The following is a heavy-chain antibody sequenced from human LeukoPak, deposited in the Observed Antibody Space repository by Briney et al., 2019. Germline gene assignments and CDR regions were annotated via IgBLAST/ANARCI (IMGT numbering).Heavy chain of an antibody. CDR2: IYYSGST. CDR3: ASIYNGSNWRGLPFDS. V-gene: IGHV4-39*01. CDR1: GGSINTNSYY. Sequence: TSSETLSLTCTVSGGSINTNSYYWGWIRQPPGKGLEWIGSIYYSGSTYYNPSLKSRITISVDTSKNQFSLKLNSVTAADTAVYYCASIYNGSNWRGLPFDSWGQGTLVIVSS. J-gene: IGHJ4*02. D-gene: IGHD1-26*01.